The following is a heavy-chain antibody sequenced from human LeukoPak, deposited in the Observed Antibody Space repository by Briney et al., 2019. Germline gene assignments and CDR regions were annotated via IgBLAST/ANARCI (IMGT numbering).Heavy chain of an antibody. J-gene: IGHJ4*02. Sequence: GGSLRLSCAASGFTFSSFAMNWVRQAPGKGLEWVPGISGSAGSTYYADSVKGRFTISRDNSKNTVYLQMNSLRGEDTAVYYCAKDRGLVGATPSNFDYWGQGTLVTVSS. CDR3: AKDRGLVGATPSNFDY. V-gene: IGHV3-23*01. CDR1: GFTFSSFA. CDR2: ISGSAGST. D-gene: IGHD1-26*01.